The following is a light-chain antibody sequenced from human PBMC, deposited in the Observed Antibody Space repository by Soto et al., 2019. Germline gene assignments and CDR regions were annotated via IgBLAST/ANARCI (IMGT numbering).Light chain of an antibody. V-gene: IGKV3-20*01. CDR1: QAVIGNR. Sequence: ESVLTQSPGTLSLSPGERAILSCRASQAVIGNRLAGYQHKPGRAPRLLIYGASNRACATPDKFGGSGPGADLTISINNLETKGRAMYYCQDEGTSPYTFGQGTKL. J-gene: IGKJ2*01. CDR3: QDEGTSPYT. CDR2: GAS.